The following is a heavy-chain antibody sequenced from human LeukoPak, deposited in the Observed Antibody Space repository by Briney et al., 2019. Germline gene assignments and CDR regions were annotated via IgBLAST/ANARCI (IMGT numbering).Heavy chain of an antibody. CDR3: ARGLDSGSYFDY. Sequence: SQTLSLTCTVSGGSISSGNSYWSWIRQRPGKGLEWIAYIYYTGSTYYNPSLKSRVTISVDTSKNQFSLKLSSVTAADTAVYYCARGLDSGSYFDYWGQGTLVTVSS. D-gene: IGHD1-26*01. J-gene: IGHJ4*02. V-gene: IGHV4-30-4*08. CDR2: IYYTGST. CDR1: GGSISSGNSY.